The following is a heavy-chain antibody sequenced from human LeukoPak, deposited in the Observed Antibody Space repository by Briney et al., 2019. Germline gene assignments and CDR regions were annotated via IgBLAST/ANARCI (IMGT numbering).Heavy chain of an antibody. J-gene: IGHJ4*02. V-gene: IGHV3-23*01. CDR2: ISGSGGST. D-gene: IGHD5-18*01. CDR3: AKDLVDTAMVNV. Sequence: SGGSLRLSCAASGFTFSSYAMSWVRQAPGKGLEWVSAISGSGGSTYYADSVKGRFTISRDNPKNTLYLQMNSLRAEDTAVYYCAKDLVDTAMVNVWGQGTLVTVSS. CDR1: GFTFSSYA.